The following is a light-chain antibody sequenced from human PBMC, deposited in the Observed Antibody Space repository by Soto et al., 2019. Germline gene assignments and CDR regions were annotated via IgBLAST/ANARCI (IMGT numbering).Light chain of an antibody. V-gene: IGKV3-15*01. CDR2: GAS. Sequence: EIVMTQSPATLSVSPGERATLSCRASQSVSSNLAWYQQKPGQAPRLLIYGASTRATGIPARFSGSGSGTEFTLTISSLQSEDFAVYYCQQYGYSSYIFGQGTNLEIK. CDR1: QSVSSN. CDR3: QQYGYSSYI. J-gene: IGKJ2*01.